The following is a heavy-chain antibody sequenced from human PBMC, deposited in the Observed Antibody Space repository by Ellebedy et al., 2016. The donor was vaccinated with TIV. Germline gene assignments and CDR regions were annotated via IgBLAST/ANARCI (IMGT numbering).Heavy chain of an antibody. D-gene: IGHD5-18*01. Sequence: GGSLRLSCAASGFTFSNYAMTWVRQAPGKGLEWVSVIYGGGRIDYADSVKGRFTISRDNSKNTLYLQMDSLRAEDTAIYYCARDLGNTYDPDAFDLWGQGTMVTVSS. CDR2: IYGGGRI. CDR3: ARDLGNTYDPDAFDL. CDR1: GFTFSNYA. V-gene: IGHV3-53*01. J-gene: IGHJ3*01.